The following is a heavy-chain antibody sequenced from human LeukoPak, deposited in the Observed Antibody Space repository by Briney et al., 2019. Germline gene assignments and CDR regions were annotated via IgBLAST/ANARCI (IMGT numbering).Heavy chain of an antibody. D-gene: IGHD3-9*01. CDR3: ARGNYDILTGYGY. CDR1: GGALSPYT. CDR2: IIPIFAMD. V-gene: IGHV1-69*02. J-gene: IGHJ4*02. Sequence: GASVKVSCKTSGGALSPYTISWVRQAPGQGLEWMGRIIPIFAMDNYAQKFQGRVTMTRNTSISTAYMELSSLRSEDTAVYYCARGNYDILTGYGYWGQGTLVTVSS.